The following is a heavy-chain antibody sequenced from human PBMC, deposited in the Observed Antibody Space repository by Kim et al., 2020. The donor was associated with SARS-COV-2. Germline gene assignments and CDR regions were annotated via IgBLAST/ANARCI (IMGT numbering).Heavy chain of an antibody. V-gene: IGHV5-10-1*01. CDR2: IDPSDSYT. CDR1: GYSFTSYW. J-gene: IGHJ6*02. Sequence: GESLKISCKGSGYSFTSYWISWVRQMPGKGLEWMGRIDPSDSYTNYSPSFQGHVTISADKSISTAYLQWSSLKASDTAMYYCARQYSSSWRPYYYYGMDVWGQGTTVTVSS. D-gene: IGHD6-13*01. CDR3: ARQYSSSWRPYYYYGMDV.